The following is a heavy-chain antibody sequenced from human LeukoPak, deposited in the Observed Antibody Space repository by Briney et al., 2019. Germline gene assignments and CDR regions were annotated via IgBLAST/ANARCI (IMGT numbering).Heavy chain of an antibody. Sequence: SSETLSLTCTVSSGSINSYYWGWVRQPPGKGLEWIGRIYTTGATQYTPSLKSRVTMSIDTSKNQLSLNLRTMTAADTAVYYCGRQGYAASYCFLDFWSQGTLVAVS. CDR2: IYTTGAT. CDR1: SGSINSYY. V-gene: IGHV4-4*07. D-gene: IGHD1-26*01. J-gene: IGHJ4*02. CDR3: GRQGYAASYCFLDF.